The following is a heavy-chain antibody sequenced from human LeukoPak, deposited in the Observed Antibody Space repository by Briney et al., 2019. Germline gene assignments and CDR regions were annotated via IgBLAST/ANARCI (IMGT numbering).Heavy chain of an antibody. V-gene: IGHV5-51*01. CDR3: ARLEYCSAGSCYQGYY. CDR2: IYPGDSGT. D-gene: IGHD2-15*01. J-gene: IGHJ4*02. Sequence: PGESLKISCKGSGYSFTSYWIGWVRQMPGKGLEWMGIIYPGDSGTRYSPSFQGQVTISADKSISTAYLQWSSLKASDTAIYYCARLEYCSAGSCYQGYYWGQGTLVTVSS. CDR1: GYSFTSYW.